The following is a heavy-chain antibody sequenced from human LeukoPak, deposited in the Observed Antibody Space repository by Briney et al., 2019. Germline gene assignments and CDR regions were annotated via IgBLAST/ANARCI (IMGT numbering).Heavy chain of an antibody. Sequence: GASVKVSCKASGYTFTSYDINWVRRATGQGLEWMGWMNPYSVSTVYAQKFQGRVTMTRNTSTSTAYMDLSSLRSEDTAVYSCARGYYESSAYYFDYWGQGTLVTVSS. CDR1: GYTFTSYD. J-gene: IGHJ4*02. CDR2: MNPYSVST. CDR3: ARGYYESSAYYFDY. D-gene: IGHD3-22*01. V-gene: IGHV1-8*01.